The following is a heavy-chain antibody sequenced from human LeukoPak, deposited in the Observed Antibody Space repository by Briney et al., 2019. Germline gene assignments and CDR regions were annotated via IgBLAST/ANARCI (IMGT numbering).Heavy chain of an antibody. V-gene: IGHV4-34*01. D-gene: IGHD4-17*01. CDR2: INHSGST. J-gene: IGHJ4*02. CDR1: GGSFSGYY. CDR3: ARLDYGDYIFDY. Sequence: SETLSLTCAVYGGSFSGYYWSWIRQPPGKGLEWIGEINHSGSTNYNPSLKSRVTISVDTSKNQFSLKLSSVTAADTAVYYCARLDYGDYIFDYWGQGTLVTASS.